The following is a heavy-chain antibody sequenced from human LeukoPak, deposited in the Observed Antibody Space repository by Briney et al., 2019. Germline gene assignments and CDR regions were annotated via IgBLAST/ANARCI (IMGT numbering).Heavy chain of an antibody. CDR1: GGSISSYY. D-gene: IGHD3-10*01. J-gene: IGHJ4*02. Sequence: PSETLSLTCTVSGGSISSYYWSWIRQPPGKGLEWIGYIYYSGSTNYNPSLKSRVTISVDTAKNQFSLKLSSVTAADTAVYYCAREVRNYYGSGSYYELFDYWGQGTLVTVSS. CDR2: IYYSGST. CDR3: AREVRNYYGSGSYYELFDY. V-gene: IGHV4-59*01.